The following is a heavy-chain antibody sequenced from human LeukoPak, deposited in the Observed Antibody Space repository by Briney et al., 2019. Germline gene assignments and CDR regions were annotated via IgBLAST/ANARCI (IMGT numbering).Heavy chain of an antibody. CDR1: GGSFSGYY. Sequence: KPSETLSLTCAVYGGSFSGYYWSWIRQPPGKGLEWIGEINHSGSTNYNPSLKSRVTISVDKSKNQFSLKLSSVTAADTAVYYCARGRPVAGEFDYWGQGTLVTVSS. D-gene: IGHD6-19*01. CDR3: ARGRPVAGEFDY. CDR2: INHSGST. V-gene: IGHV4-34*01. J-gene: IGHJ4*02.